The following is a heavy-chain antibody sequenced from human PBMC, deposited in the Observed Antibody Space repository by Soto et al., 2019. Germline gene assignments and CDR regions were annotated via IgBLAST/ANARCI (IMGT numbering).Heavy chain of an antibody. J-gene: IGHJ4*02. D-gene: IGHD1-1*01. CDR1: GGSISSYY. Sequence: SETLSLTCTVSGGSISSYYWSWIRQPPGKGLQWIGYISYSGSTTKNPSLESRVTISIDTSKNQFSLKLSSVTAADTAVYYCAKDRPRRTSGYFFDYWGQGTPVTVSS. CDR3: AKDRPRRTSGYFFDY. V-gene: IGHV4-59*12. CDR2: ISYSGST.